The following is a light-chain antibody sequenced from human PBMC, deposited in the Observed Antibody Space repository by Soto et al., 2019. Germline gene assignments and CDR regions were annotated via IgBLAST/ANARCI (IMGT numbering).Light chain of an antibody. CDR3: QQYENYWT. V-gene: IGKV1-39*01. CDR1: QSISSY. J-gene: IGKJ1*01. CDR2: AAS. Sequence: DIQMTQSPSSLSASVGDRVTITCRASQSISSYLNWYQQKPGKAPKLLIYAASSLQSGVPSRFSGSGSGTEFSLTISNLQPDDCATYYCQQYENYWTFGQGTRVEIK.